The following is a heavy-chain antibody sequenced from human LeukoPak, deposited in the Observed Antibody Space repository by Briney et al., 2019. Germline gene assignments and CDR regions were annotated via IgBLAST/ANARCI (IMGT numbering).Heavy chain of an antibody. CDR2: IYYTGTT. V-gene: IGHV4-39*01. J-gene: IGHJ5*02. D-gene: IGHD6-19*01. CDR1: GGSITSSSYY. Sequence: PSETLSLTCTVSGGSITSSSYYRDWIRQPPGKGLEWIGSIYYTGTTYNNPSLRSRVTISVDTSKNQFSLKLSSVTAADTAVYYCARQSRIAVAETNWFDPWGQGTLVTVSS. CDR3: ARQSRIAVAETNWFDP.